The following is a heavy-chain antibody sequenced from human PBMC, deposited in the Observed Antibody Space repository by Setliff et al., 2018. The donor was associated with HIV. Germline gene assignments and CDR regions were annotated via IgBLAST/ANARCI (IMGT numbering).Heavy chain of an antibody. CDR1: GFSLSTSGVG. V-gene: IGHV2-5*02. D-gene: IGHD3-22*01. CDR3: AHRIFYSDSLSDAFDL. J-gene: IGHJ3*01. Sequence: SGPTLVNHTQTLTLTCTFSGFSLSTSGVGVGWIRQTTGKALEWLELIYWDDDKRYSPSLKSRLTITKDTSKNQVVLTMTNMDPLDTATYYCAHRIFYSDSLSDAFDLWGQGAMVTVSS. CDR2: IYWDDDK.